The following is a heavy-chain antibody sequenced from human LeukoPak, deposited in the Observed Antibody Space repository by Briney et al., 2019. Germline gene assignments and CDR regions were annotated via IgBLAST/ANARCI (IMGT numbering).Heavy chain of an antibody. D-gene: IGHD3-10*01. V-gene: IGHV4-34*01. Sequence: SETLSLTCAVYGGSFSGYYWSWIRQPPGKGLEWIGEINHSGSTNYNPSLKSRVTISVDTSKNQFSLKLSSVTAADTAVYYCARGGHYYGSESYYNWFDPWGQGTLVTVSS. CDR2: INHSGST. CDR1: GGSFSGYY. CDR3: ARGGHYYGSESYYNWFDP. J-gene: IGHJ5*02.